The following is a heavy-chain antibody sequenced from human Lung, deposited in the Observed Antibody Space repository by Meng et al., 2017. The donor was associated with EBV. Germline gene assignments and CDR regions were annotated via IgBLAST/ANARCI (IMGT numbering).Heavy chain of an antibody. V-gene: IGHV4-4*07. CDR1: GGSISSYY. CDR2: IYTSGST. J-gene: IGHJ4*02. D-gene: IGHD6-19*01. CDR3: ASFPPPGKQWLVTDY. Sequence: QAPLQDAGPGLVNPSDTLSLTSTFSGGSISSYYWSCIRPHAGKGLEWIGRIYTSGSTNYNPSLQSRVTMSVDTSKNQFSLKLSSVTAADTAVYYCASFPPPGKQWLVTDYWGQGTLVTVSS.